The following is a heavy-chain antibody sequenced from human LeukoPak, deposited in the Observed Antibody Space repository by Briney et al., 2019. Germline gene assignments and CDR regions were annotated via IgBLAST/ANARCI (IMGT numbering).Heavy chain of an antibody. CDR1: GDSISDINYY. Sequence: SETLSLTCNVSGDSISDINYYWAWIRQPPGKGLEWIASVYYSGSTHYNPSLKSRVTISGDTSKNQFSLKVTSVTVADTAVFYCARHRISSGWSLYFDSWGQGILVTVSS. CDR2: VYYSGST. D-gene: IGHD6-19*01. CDR3: ARHRISSGWSLYFDS. V-gene: IGHV4-39*07. J-gene: IGHJ4*02.